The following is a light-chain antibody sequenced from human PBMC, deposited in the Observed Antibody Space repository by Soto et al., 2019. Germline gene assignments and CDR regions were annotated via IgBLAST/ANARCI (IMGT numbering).Light chain of an antibody. V-gene: IGLV2-14*01. Sequence: QAVVTQPASVSGSPGQSITISCTGTSSDVGGYNYVSWYQQHPGKAPKLMIYEVSNRPSGVSNRFSGSKSGNTASLTISGLQAEDEADYYCISYTSSSTLVFGGGTKVTVL. CDR1: SSDVGGYNY. J-gene: IGLJ3*02. CDR3: ISYTSSSTLV. CDR2: EVS.